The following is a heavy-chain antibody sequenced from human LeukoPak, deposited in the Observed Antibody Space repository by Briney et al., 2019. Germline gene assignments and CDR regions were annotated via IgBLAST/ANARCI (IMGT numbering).Heavy chain of an antibody. D-gene: IGHD2-21*02. CDR3: ARQHVPLVTRGAFDI. Sequence: GGSLRLSCAASGSTFSSYSMNWVRQAPGKGLEWVSSISSSSSYIYYADSVKGRFTISRDNAKNSLYLQMNSLRAEDTAVYYCARQHVPLVTRGAFDIWGQGTMVTVSS. J-gene: IGHJ3*02. CDR2: ISSSSSYI. V-gene: IGHV3-21*01. CDR1: GSTFSSYS.